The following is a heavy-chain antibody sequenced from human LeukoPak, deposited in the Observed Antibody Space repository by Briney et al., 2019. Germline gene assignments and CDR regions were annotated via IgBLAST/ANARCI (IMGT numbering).Heavy chain of an antibody. CDR1: GGTFSSYA. CDR3: ARGIVVVPATGSAARRYYYYYGMDV. J-gene: IGHJ6*02. CDR2: IIPIFGTA. D-gene: IGHD2-2*01. V-gene: IGHV1-69*13. Sequence: SVKVSCKASGGTFSSYAINWVRQAPGQGLEWMGGIIPIFGTANYAQKFQGRVTITADESTSTAYMELSSLRSEDTAVYYCARGIVVVPATGSAARRYYYYYGMDVWGQGTTVTVSS.